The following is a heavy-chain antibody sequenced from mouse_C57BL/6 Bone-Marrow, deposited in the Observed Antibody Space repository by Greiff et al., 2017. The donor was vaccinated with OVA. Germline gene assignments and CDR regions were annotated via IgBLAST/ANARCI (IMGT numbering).Heavy chain of an antibody. J-gene: IGHJ4*01. Sequence: VQLQQSGAELVRPGASVTLSCKASGYTFTDYEMHWVKQTPVHGLEWIGAIDPETGGTAYNQKFKGKARLTADKSSSTAYMELRSRTSEDSAVYYCTRGYSNYYAMDYWGQGTSVTVSS. D-gene: IGHD2-5*01. V-gene: IGHV1-15*01. CDR2: IDPETGGT. CDR3: TRGYSNYYAMDY. CDR1: GYTFTDYE.